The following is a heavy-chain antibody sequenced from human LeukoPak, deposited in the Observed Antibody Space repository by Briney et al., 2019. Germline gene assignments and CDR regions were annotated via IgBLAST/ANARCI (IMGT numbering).Heavy chain of an antibody. CDR2: IIPIFGTA. CDR1: GGTFSSYA. CDR3: ARDRGYSNKHFDY. Sequence: ASVKVSCKASGGTFSSYAISWVRQAPGQGLEWMGGIIPIFGTANYAQKFQGRVTITADKSTSTAYMGLSSLRSEDTAVYYCARDRGYSNKHFDYWGQGTLVTVSS. V-gene: IGHV1-69*06. D-gene: IGHD5-18*01. J-gene: IGHJ4*02.